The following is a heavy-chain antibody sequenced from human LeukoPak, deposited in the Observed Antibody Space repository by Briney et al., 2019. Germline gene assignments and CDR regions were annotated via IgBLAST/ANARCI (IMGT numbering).Heavy chain of an antibody. CDR2: IYYSGST. V-gene: IGHV4-39*07. Sequence: PSETLCLTCTVSGDSISSTIHYWGWIRQPPGKGLEWFGSIYYSGSTYYNPSLKSRVTMSVDTSKNQFSLKLSSVTAADTAVYYCARDVHRIVVVPHYFDYWDQGTLVTVSS. CDR1: GDSISSTIHY. CDR3: ARDVHRIVVVPHYFDY. D-gene: IGHD3-22*01. J-gene: IGHJ4*02.